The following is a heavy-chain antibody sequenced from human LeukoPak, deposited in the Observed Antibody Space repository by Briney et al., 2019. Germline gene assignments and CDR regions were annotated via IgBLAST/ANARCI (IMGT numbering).Heavy chain of an antibody. J-gene: IGHJ3*02. D-gene: IGHD2-15*01. CDR2: INNDGSIT. Sequence: HPGGSLRLSCAASEFTISRYWMHWVRQAPGKGLVWVSNINNDGSITTYADSVKGRFTISRDNVKNTLFLQMNSLGAEDTALYYCARGWYTTPRSGFDIWGLGTMVTVSS. CDR1: EFTISRYW. V-gene: IGHV3-74*01. CDR3: ARGWYTTPRSGFDI.